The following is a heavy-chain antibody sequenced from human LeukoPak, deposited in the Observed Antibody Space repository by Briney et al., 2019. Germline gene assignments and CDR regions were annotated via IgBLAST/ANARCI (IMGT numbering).Heavy chain of an antibody. D-gene: IGHD5-24*01. CDR1: GFTFDDYG. CDR2: IRFDGSEI. J-gene: IGHJ4*02. CDR3: AREATIKAYNFDF. Sequence: GGSLRLSCETSGFTFDDYGMSWVRQAPGKGLEWVANIRFDGSEIHYVDSVRGRFAISRDNAKNSLYMQMNSLRAEDTAVYYCAREATIKAYNFDFWGQGTLVTVSS. V-gene: IGHV3-7*01.